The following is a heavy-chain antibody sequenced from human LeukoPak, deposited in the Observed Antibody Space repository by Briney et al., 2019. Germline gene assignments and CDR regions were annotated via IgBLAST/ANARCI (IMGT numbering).Heavy chain of an antibody. D-gene: IGHD1-1*01. J-gene: IGHJ5*02. CDR1: GASISSGIDY. CDR2: VYTGGST. CDR3: ARRRQLGSTTRNWFDP. Sequence: QPSETLSLTCTVSGASISSGIDYWSWIRQPAGKGLEWIGRVYTGGSTNYNPSLKSRVTVSVDTSKNQFSLKLTSVTAADTAVYYCARRRQLGSTTRNWFDPWGQGTLVTVSS. V-gene: IGHV4-61*02.